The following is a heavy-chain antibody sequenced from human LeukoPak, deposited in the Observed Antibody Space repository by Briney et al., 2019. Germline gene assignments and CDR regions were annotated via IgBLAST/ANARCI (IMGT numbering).Heavy chain of an antibody. CDR2: IYYSGST. CDR1: GGSISSYY. CDR3: ARDRDGDYCDSVGMDV. Sequence: SETLSLTCTVSGGSISSYYWSWIRQPPGKGLEWIGYIYYSGSTNYNPSLKSRVTISVDTSKNQFSLKLSSVTAADTAVYYCARDRDGDYCDSVGMDVWGQGTTVTVSS. D-gene: IGHD3-22*01. J-gene: IGHJ6*02. V-gene: IGHV4-59*01.